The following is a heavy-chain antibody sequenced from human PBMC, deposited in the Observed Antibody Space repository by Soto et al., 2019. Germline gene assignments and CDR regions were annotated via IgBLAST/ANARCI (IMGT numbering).Heavy chain of an antibody. J-gene: IGHJ6*02. Sequence: SETLSLTCAVYGGSFSGDYWSWVRLPPGKGLEWIGEINHSGSTNYNPSLKSRVTISVDTSKNQFSLKLSSVTAADTAVYYCARGLWDYYYGMDVWGQGTTVTVYS. CDR1: GGSFSGDY. CDR2: INHSGST. V-gene: IGHV4-34*01. CDR3: ARGLWDYYYGMDV. D-gene: IGHD1-26*01.